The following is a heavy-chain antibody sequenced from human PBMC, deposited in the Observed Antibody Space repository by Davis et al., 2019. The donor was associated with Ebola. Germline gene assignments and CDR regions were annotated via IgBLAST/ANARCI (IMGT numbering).Heavy chain of an antibody. D-gene: IGHD2-15*01. Sequence: MPPETLSLTCTVSGGSISSYYWSWIRQPPGKGLEWIGYIYYSGSTNYNPSLKSRVTISVDTSKNQFSLKLSSVTAADTAVYYCARAYCSGGSCYPWYFDLWGRGTLVTVSS. CDR1: GGSISSYY. J-gene: IGHJ2*01. V-gene: IGHV4-59*01. CDR3: ARAYCSGGSCYPWYFDL. CDR2: IYYSGST.